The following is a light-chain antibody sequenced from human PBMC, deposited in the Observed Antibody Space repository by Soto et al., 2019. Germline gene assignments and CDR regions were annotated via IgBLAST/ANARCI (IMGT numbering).Light chain of an antibody. J-gene: IGKJ1*01. CDR2: KAS. CDR3: QQYNSYSWT. Sequence: DIQMTQSPSTLSASVGDRVTITCRASQSISSWLAWYQQKPGKAPKLLIHKASSLESGVPSRFSGSGSGTEFTLTISSLQPDDFATYYCQQYNSYSWTFSQGTKVEIK. V-gene: IGKV1-5*03. CDR1: QSISSW.